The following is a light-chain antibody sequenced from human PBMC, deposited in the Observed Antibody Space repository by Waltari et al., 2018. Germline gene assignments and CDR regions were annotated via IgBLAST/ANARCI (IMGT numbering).Light chain of an antibody. CDR2: AGS. CDR3: QQYDSYPPWT. CDR1: QSVNSN. J-gene: IGKJ1*01. Sequence: EIVMTQSPATLSVSPGERVTPSCRASQSVNSNFAWYQQKPGQAPRLLIYAGSVKATGIPARFSGSGSGTEFTLTISSLQSEDFAVYYCQQYDSYPPWTFGQGTKVEI. V-gene: IGKV3-15*01.